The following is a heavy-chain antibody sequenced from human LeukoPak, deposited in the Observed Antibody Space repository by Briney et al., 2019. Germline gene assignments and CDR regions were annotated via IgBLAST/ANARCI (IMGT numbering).Heavy chain of an antibody. V-gene: IGHV1-8*01. CDR3: ARGQIDILTGSYYFDY. D-gene: IGHD3-9*01. CDR1: GYTFTSYD. CDR2: MNPNSGNT. Sequence: ASVKVSCKASGYTFTSYDINRVRQATGQGLEWMGWMNPNSGNTGYAQKFQGRVTMTRNTSISTAYMELSSLRSEDTAVYYCARGQIDILTGSYYFDYWGQGTLVTVSS. J-gene: IGHJ4*02.